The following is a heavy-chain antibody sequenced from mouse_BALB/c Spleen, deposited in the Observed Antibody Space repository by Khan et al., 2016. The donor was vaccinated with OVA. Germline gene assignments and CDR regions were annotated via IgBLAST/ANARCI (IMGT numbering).Heavy chain of an antibody. V-gene: IGHV2-6*02. CDR3: ARNTQMITTVMDY. Sequence: QVQLKQSGPGLVAPSQSLSITCTVSGFSLTSYGVHWVRQPPGKGLEWLVVIWSDGKTTYNSTLKSRLSISKDNSKSQVFLKMNSLQTDDTAMYYCARNTQMITTVMDYWGQGTSVTVSS. D-gene: IGHD2-4*01. CDR1: GFSLTSYG. CDR2: IWSDGKT. J-gene: IGHJ4*01.